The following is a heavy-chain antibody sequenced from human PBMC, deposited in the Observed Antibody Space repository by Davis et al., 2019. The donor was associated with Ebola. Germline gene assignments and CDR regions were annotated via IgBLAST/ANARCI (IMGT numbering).Heavy chain of an antibody. D-gene: IGHD1-26*01. J-gene: IGHJ3*02. V-gene: IGHV1-18*01. CDR2: ISAYNGNT. CDR1: GYTFRNSA. CDR3: ARTSIVGTTTTASDI. Sequence: ASVKVSCKASGYTFRNSAISWVRQAPGQGLEWMGWISAYNGNTNYAQILQGRVTMTTDTSTGTAYMELRSLRTDDTAVYFCARTSIVGTTTTASDIWGQGTKVTVSS.